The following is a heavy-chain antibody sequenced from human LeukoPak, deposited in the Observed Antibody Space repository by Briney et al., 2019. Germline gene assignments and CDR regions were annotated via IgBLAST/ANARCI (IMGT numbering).Heavy chain of an antibody. CDR2: ISSVGTTT. D-gene: IGHD3-10*01. J-gene: IGHJ4*02. Sequence: GGSLRLSCAASGFTFSSYSMNWVRQAPGKGLEWVSYISSVGTTTFYADSVRGRFTMSRDNAKNLVYLQMNSLRPEDTAVYYCARAQELDYWGQGTLVTVSS. CDR3: ARAQELDY. V-gene: IGHV3-48*04. CDR1: GFTFSSYS.